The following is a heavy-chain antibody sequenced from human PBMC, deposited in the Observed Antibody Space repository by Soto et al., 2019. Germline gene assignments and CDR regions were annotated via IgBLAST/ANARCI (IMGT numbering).Heavy chain of an antibody. CDR3: ATSGDSSSGHYYYGMDV. CDR2: IYYSGST. D-gene: IGHD6-13*01. Sequence: QVQLQESGPGLVKPSETLSLTCTVSGASVSSGSYYWSWIRQPPGKGLEWIGYIYYSGSTKYNPSLKSRVTISVDTSKNLFALKLSSVTAADTAVYYCATSGDSSSGHYYYGMDVWGQGTTVTVSS. CDR1: GASVSSGSYY. J-gene: IGHJ6*02. V-gene: IGHV4-61*01.